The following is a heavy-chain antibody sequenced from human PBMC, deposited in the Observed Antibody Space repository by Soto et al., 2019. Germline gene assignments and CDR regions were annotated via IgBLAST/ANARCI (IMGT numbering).Heavy chain of an antibody. CDR3: ARPYLVLLVYLRHNWFDP. D-gene: IGHD2-8*01. J-gene: IGHJ5*02. CDR2: ISHSETT. Sequence: QLQLQESGPGLVKPSETLSLICDVSGGSIRGSSYYWGWIRQPPGEGLEWIGSISHSETTYYNPSLKRRVSISVDASKNQFSLKLSSVTASDTAVYYCARPYLVLLVYLRHNWFDPWGQGSLVTVSS. V-gene: IGHV4-39*01. CDR1: GGSIRGSSYY.